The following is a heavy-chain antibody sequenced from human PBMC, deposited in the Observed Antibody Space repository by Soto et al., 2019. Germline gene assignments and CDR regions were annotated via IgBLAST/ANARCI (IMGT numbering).Heavy chain of an antibody. Sequence: GGSLRLSCAASGFTFSSYWMSWVRQAPGKGLEWVANIMQDGSEKYYVDSVKGRFTISRDNAKNSLYLQMNSLRAEDTAVYYCARDRYSYYDFWSGSLPYYYYGMDVWGQGTTVTVSS. V-gene: IGHV3-7*01. CDR1: GFTFSSYW. D-gene: IGHD3-3*01. CDR2: IMQDGSEK. CDR3: ARDRYSYYDFWSGSLPYYYYGMDV. J-gene: IGHJ6*02.